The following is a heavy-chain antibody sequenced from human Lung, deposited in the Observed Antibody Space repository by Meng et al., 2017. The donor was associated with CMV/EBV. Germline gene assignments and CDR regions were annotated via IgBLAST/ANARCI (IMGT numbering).Heavy chain of an antibody. J-gene: IGHJ3*01. CDR2: ISSSDSPT. CDR1: GFTLSTYD. D-gene: IGHD7-27*01. CDR3: VHLPGEFWVDTFDV. V-gene: IGHV3-48*03. Sequence: GGSLRLSXVASGFTLSTYDMTWVRQAPGKGLEWISSISSSDSPTYYADSVQGRFTISRDNAKNSLHLQMHSLRVEDTAVYYCVHLPGEFWVDTFDVCGQGTTVTVSS.